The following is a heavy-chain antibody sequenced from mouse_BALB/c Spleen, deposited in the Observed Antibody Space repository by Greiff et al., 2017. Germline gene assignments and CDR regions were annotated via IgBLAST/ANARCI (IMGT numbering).Heavy chain of an antibody. CDR2: IDPETGGT. V-gene: IGHV1-15*01. Sequence: QVQLQQSGAELVRPGASVTLSCKASGYTFTDYEMHWVKQTPVHGLEWIGAIDPETGGTAYNQKFKGKATLTADKSSSTAYMELRSLTSEDSAVYYCTEYSSWFADWGQGTLVTVSA. D-gene: IGHD2-12*01. CDR1: GYTFTDYE. J-gene: IGHJ3*01. CDR3: TEYSSWFAD.